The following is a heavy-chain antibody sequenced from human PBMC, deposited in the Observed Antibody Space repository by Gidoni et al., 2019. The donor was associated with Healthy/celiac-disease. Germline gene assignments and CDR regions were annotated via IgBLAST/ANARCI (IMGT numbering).Heavy chain of an antibody. V-gene: IGHV4-59*01. CDR3: ARVNCNYRGWFDP. CDR2: IYYSGIT. CDR1: VASISSYY. Sequence: QLRLHASGPGVVKPSETLSLTCTVSVASISSYYWSWIRQPPGKGLEWSGYIYYSGITNYNPSLKSRVTISVDTSKNQFSLKLSSVTAADTAVYYCARVNCNYRGWFDPWGQGTLVTVSS. D-gene: IGHD1-7*01. J-gene: IGHJ5*02.